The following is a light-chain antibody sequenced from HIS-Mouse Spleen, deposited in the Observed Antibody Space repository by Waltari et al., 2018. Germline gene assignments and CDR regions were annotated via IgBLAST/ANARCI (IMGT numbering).Light chain of an antibody. CDR2: DDS. Sequence: SYVLTQPPSVSVAPGQTARITCGGNNIGRKSVHWYQQKPGQAPVLVVYDDSDRPSGIPGRFSGTNSGNTATLTISRVEAGDEADYYCQVWDSSSDHPVFGGGTKLTVL. CDR3: QVWDSSSDHPV. J-gene: IGLJ3*02. CDR1: NIGRKS. V-gene: IGLV3-21*02.